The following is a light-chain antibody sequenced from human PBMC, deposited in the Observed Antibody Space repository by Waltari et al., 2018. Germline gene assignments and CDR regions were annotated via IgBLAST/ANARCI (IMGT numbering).Light chain of an antibody. V-gene: IGLV1-51*01. J-gene: IGLJ2*01. CDR3: GTWDSSLSVGV. Sequence: QSVLTQPPSVSAAPGQKVTISCSGTSPNIGNNYVSWYQQFPGTAPKLRIYENNKRPSGIPDRFCGSKSGTSATLDIHGLQTGDEADYYCGTWDSSLSVGVLGGGTKLTVL. CDR2: ENN. CDR1: SPNIGNNY.